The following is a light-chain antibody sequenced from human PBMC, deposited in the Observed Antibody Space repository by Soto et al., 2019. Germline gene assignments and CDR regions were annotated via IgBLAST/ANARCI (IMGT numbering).Light chain of an antibody. V-gene: IGKV4-1*01. J-gene: IGKJ1*01. CDR3: QQYSDVPQN. Sequence: DIVMTQSPDSLAVSLGERATINCKSSQSILYSPNNKNYLAWYQQKPGPPPKLLIYWASTRESGVPARFSGSGSGTDFTLTISSLQAADVAVYYCQQYSDVPQNFVQGTKVDIK. CDR1: QSILYSPNNKNY. CDR2: WAS.